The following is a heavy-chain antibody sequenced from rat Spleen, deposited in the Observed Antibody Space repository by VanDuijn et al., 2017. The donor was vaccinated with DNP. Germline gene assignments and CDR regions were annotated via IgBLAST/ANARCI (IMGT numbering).Heavy chain of an antibody. Sequence: EVQLVESGGGLVQPGRSLKLSCAASGFTFSDYDMAWVRQAPTKGLEWVASIRTSGGNTYYRDSVKGRFTVSRDNAKDTLYLQMDSLRSDDTATYYCTRGDYWGQGVMVTVSS. V-gene: IGHV5S13*01. CDR3: TRGDY. J-gene: IGHJ2*01. CDR1: GFTFSDYD. CDR2: IRTSGGNT.